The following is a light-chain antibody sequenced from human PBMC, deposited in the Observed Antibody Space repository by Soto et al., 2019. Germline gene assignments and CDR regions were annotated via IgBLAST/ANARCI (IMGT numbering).Light chain of an antibody. CDR3: QQYNSYST. J-gene: IGKJ1*01. Sequence: DIQMTQSAASLSASLGDRVTITCRASQGISNYLAWYQQKPGKVPKLLIYAASTLQSGVPSRFSGSGSGTEFTLTISSLKPDDFATYYCQQYNSYSTFGQGTKVDIK. V-gene: IGKV1-27*01. CDR2: AAS. CDR1: QGISNY.